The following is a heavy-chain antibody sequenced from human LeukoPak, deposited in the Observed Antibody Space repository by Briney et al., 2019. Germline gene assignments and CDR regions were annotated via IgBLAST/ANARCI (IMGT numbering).Heavy chain of an antibody. CDR2: INPSGGST. CDR1: GYTFTSYY. J-gene: IGHJ6*04. V-gene: IGHV1-46*01. CDR3: ARDSGNMVRGVIKGMDV. Sequence: GASVKVSCKASGYTFTSYYMHWVRQAPGQGLEWMGLINPSGGSTSYAQKFQGRVTMTRDTSTSTVYMELSSLRSEDTAVYYCARDSGNMVRGVIKGMDVWGKGTTVTVSS. D-gene: IGHD3-10*01.